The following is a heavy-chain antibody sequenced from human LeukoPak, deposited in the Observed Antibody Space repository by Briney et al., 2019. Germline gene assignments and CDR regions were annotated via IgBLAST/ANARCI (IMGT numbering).Heavy chain of an antibody. D-gene: IGHD1-26*01. CDR3: ARGMEPYYYMDV. Sequence: GASVKVSCKASGGTFSSYAISWVRQAPGQGLEWMGGIIPISGTANYAQKFQGRVTIAADKSTSTAYMELSRLRSDDTAVYYCARGMEPYYYMDVWGKGTTVTVSS. CDR1: GGTFSSYA. CDR2: IIPISGTA. V-gene: IGHV1-69*06. J-gene: IGHJ6*03.